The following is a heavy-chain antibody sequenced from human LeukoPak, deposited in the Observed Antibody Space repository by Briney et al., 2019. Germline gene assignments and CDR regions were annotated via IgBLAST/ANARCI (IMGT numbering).Heavy chain of an antibody. CDR2: INHSGST. CDR3: ARGSTIFGVVIKLNYYGMDV. J-gene: IGHJ6*02. V-gene: IGHV4-34*01. D-gene: IGHD3-3*01. Sequence: SETLSLTCAVYGGSFSGYYWSWIRQPPGKGLEWIGEINHSGSTNYNPSLKSRVTISVDTSRNQFSLKLSSVTAADTAVYYCARGSTIFGVVIKLNYYGMDVWGQGTTVTVSS. CDR1: GGSFSGYY.